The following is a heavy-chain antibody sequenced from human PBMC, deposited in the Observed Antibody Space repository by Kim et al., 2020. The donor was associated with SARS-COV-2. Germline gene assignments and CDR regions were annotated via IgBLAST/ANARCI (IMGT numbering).Heavy chain of an antibody. CDR3: ARPYCGGDCPYGMDV. V-gene: IGHV3-11*04. D-gene: IGHD2-21*02. J-gene: IGHJ6*02. CDR2: ISSSGSTI. Sequence: GGSLRLSCAASGFTFSDYNMSWIRQAPGKGLEWVSYISSSGSTIYYADSVKGRFTISRDNAKNSLYLQMNSLRAEDTAVYYCARPYCGGDCPYGMDVWGQGTTVTVSS. CDR1: GFTFSDYN.